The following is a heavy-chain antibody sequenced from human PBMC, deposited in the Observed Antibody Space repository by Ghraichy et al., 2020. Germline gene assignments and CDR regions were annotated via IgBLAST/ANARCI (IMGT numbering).Heavy chain of an antibody. CDR2: IYYSGST. CDR1: GGSISSSSYY. D-gene: IGHD1-14*01. CDR3: ARHAAAGPELEGYYFDY. V-gene: IGHV4-39*07. J-gene: IGHJ4*02. Sequence: SETLSLTCTVSGGSISSSSYYWGWIRQPPGKGLEWIGSIYYSGSTYYNPSLKSRVTISVDTSKNQFSLKLSSVTAADTAVYYCARHAAAGPELEGYYFDYWGQGTLVTVSS.